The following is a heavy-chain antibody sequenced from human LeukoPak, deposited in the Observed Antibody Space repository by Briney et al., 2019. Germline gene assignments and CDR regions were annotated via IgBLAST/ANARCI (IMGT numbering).Heavy chain of an antibody. V-gene: IGHV3-21*01. CDR1: GFTFSRYS. Sequence: GGSLRLSCAASGFTFSRYSMNWVRQAPGKGVEWVSSISISSNYIYYADSVKGRFTISRDNAKNTLYLQMNNLRAEDTAIYYCATDYYVSGSYYRLFYWGQGTLVTVSS. J-gene: IGHJ4*02. D-gene: IGHD3-10*01. CDR3: ATDYYVSGSYYRLFY. CDR2: ISISSNYI.